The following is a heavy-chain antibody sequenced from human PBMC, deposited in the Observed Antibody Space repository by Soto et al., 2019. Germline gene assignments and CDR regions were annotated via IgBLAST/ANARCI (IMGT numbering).Heavy chain of an antibody. D-gene: IGHD2-21*02. CDR1: GYTFTSYA. CDR3: AREPLCRGVCYDHWLDP. Sequence: ASVKVSCKTSGYTFTSYAIHWVRQAPGQGLEWMGWNNIGNGNTKYSSKFQGRVTLTRDTSASTAYMELRSLRSEDTAVYYCAREPLCRGVCYDHWLDPWGQGTLVTVSS. J-gene: IGHJ5*02. CDR2: NNIGNGNT. V-gene: IGHV1-3*04.